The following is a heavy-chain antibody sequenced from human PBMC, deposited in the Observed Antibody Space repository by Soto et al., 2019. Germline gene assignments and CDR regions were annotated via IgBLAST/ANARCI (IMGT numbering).Heavy chain of an antibody. J-gene: IGHJ2*01. CDR3: ARDRGYCSGGTCYWSFDL. Sequence: EVQLLESGGGLVQPGGSLRLSCAASGFSFSNNGISWVRQAPGKGLEWVSTISSSGSSTYYADSVKGRFTISRDNSKNAIFVQMNSLRAEDTAVYYCARDRGYCSGGTCYWSFDLWGRGTLVTVSS. CDR1: GFSFSNNG. V-gene: IGHV3-23*01. D-gene: IGHD2-15*01. CDR2: ISSSGSST.